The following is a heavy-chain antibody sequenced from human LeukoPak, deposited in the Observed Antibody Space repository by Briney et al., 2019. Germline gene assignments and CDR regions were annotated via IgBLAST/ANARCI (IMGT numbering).Heavy chain of an antibody. D-gene: IGHD6-19*01. CDR1: GGSISSSSYY. CDR2: IYYSGST. Sequence: PSETLSLTCTVSGGSISSSSYYWGWIRQPPGKGLEWIGSIYYSGSTYYNPSLKSRVTISVDTSKNQFSLKLSSVTAADTAVYYCARGSIAVAGPFDPWGQGTLVTVSS. CDR3: ARGSIAVAGPFDP. V-gene: IGHV4-39*07. J-gene: IGHJ5*02.